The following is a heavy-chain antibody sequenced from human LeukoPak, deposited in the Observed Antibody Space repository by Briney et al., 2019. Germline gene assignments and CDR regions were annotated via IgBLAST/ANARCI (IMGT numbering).Heavy chain of an antibody. J-gene: IGHJ4*02. CDR1: GFTFSNHW. V-gene: IGHV3-74*01. CDR2: INRDGSRT. Sequence: GGSLRLSCAASGFTFSNHWMYWVRQAPGKGLMWVSRINRDGSRTDYADSVKGRFTISRDDAKNTLYLQVNSLRAEDTAVYFCARGGSDTAMAHDYWGQGTLVTVSS. CDR3: ARGGSDTAMAHDY. D-gene: IGHD5-18*01.